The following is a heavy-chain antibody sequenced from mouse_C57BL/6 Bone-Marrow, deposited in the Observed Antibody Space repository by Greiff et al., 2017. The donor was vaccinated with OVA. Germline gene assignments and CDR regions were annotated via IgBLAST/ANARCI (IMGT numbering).Heavy chain of an antibody. Sequence: VQLQQSGPGLVQPSQSLSITCTVSGFSLTSYGVHWVRQSPGKGLEWLGVIWSGGSTDYNAAFISRLSISKDNSKSQVFFKMNSLQADDTAIYYCARNKERNAMDYWGQGTSVTVSS. J-gene: IGHJ4*01. V-gene: IGHV2-2*01. CDR1: GFSLTSYG. CDR3: ARNKERNAMDY. CDR2: IWSGGST.